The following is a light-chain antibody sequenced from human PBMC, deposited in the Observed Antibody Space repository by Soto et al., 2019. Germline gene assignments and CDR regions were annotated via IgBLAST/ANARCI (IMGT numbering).Light chain of an antibody. CDR1: QDISSH. CDR3: QQVKSFLPLT. CDR2: AAS. V-gene: IGKV1-9*01. Sequence: IQLTQSPSSLSASVGDSVTITCRASQDISSHLAWYQQKPGKAPKVLIYAASTLESGIPSSLSGSGSGTDFTLNISSLQAEDFATYYCQQVKSFLPLTFGGGTKVEIK. J-gene: IGKJ4*01.